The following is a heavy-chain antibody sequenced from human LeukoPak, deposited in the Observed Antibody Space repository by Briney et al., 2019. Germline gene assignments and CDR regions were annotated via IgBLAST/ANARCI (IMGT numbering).Heavy chain of an antibody. J-gene: IGHJ4*02. CDR3: VRAPYSSSWYYFDY. V-gene: IGHV3-11*01. Sequence: GGSLRLSCAASGFTFSDYYMSWIRQAPGEGLEWVSYISSSGSTISYADPVRGRFTISRDNAKNSLYLQMNSLRAEDTAVYYCVRAPYSSSWYYFDYWGQGTLVTVSS. CDR1: GFTFSDYY. CDR2: ISSSGSTI. D-gene: IGHD6-13*01.